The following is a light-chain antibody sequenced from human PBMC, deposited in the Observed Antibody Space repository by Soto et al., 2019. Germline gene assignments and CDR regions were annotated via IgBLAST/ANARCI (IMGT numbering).Light chain of an antibody. CDR2: DSS. CDR1: QSIASY. Sequence: DIVLTQSPATLSLSPGERATLSCRASQSIASYLAWYQQKPGQAPGLLIYDSSNRAAGIPARFSGSGSGTDFTRTISSLEPEAVAVYYCQQRSNWDLPFGGGTKVESK. CDR3: QQRSNWDLP. J-gene: IGKJ4*01. V-gene: IGKV3-11*01.